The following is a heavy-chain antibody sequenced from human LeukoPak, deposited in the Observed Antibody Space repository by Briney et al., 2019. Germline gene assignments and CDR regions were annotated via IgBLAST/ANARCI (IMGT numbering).Heavy chain of an antibody. D-gene: IGHD6-6*01. CDR2: ISGSSSTI. V-gene: IGHV3-48*01. Sequence: GGSLRLSCAASGFSFSSNSMNWVRQAPGKGLEWVSYISGSSSTIYYADSVKGRFTISRDNAKNSLYLQMNSLRAEDTAVYYCARSYSSSSNWFDPWGQGTLVTVSS. CDR3: ARSYSSSSNWFDP. J-gene: IGHJ5*02. CDR1: GFSFSSNS.